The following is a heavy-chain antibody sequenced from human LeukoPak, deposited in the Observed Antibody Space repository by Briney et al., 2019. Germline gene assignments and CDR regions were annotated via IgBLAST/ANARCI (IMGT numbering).Heavy chain of an antibody. J-gene: IGHJ5*02. Sequence: PSETLSLTCTVSGGSISSYYWSWIRQPPGKGLEWIGYIYYSGSTNYNPSLKSRVTISVDTSKNQFSLKLSSVTAADTAVYYCARERGLYYGSGGLESFWFDPWGQGTLVTVSS. CDR2: IYYSGST. D-gene: IGHD3-10*01. V-gene: IGHV4-59*01. CDR1: GGSISSYY. CDR3: ARERGLYYGSGGLESFWFDP.